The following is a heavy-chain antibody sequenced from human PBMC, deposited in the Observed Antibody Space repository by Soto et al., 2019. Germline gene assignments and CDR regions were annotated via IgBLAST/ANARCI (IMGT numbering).Heavy chain of an antibody. Sequence: EVQLVESGGGLVQPGGSLRLSCEVSGSSFSSSWMSWVRQAPGKGLEWVADINAVGSQVLYAASVMGRFTVSRDNAKKSLFLQMNSLRVEDTAFSYCARDPAWGSLDYWGLGTLVTVSS. CDR3: ARDPAWGSLDY. CDR1: GSSFSSSW. V-gene: IGHV3-7*01. J-gene: IGHJ4*02. CDR2: INAVGSQV. D-gene: IGHD7-27*01.